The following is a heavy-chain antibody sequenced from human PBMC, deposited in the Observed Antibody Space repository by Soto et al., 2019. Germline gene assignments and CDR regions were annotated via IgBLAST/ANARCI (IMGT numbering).Heavy chain of an antibody. CDR3: ARVGATTWY. J-gene: IGHJ4*02. CDR1: GFTFSSYW. CDR2: VNSDGSIT. D-gene: IGHD1-26*01. Sequence: HPGGSLRLSCAASGFTFSSYWMNWVRQAPGKGLVWVSRVNSDGSITNYADAVKGRFTISRDNAKNTLYLQMDGLRAEDTAVYYCARVGATTWYWGQGTLVTVSS. V-gene: IGHV3-74*01.